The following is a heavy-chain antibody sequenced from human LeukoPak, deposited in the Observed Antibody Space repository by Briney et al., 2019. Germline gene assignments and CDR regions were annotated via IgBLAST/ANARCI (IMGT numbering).Heavy chain of an antibody. D-gene: IGHD3-16*02. CDR2: ISYRGST. CDR3: ARSLNGGYLNY. V-gene: IGHV4-59*01. Sequence: PSETLSLTCTVSGGSISTYYWCWIRQPPGKGLEWIRCISYRGSTNCKPSLESRVTISVATSQNQFSLRLRSVTAADTAVYYCARSLNGGYLNYWGQGTMVTVSS. CDR1: GGSISTYY. J-gene: IGHJ4*02.